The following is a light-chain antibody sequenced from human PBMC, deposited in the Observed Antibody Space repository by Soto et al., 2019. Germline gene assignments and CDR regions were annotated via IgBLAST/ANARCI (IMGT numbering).Light chain of an antibody. Sequence: DIQMTQSPSTLSASVGDRVTITCRASQSVSSWLAWYQQKPGKAPKLLIYKASSLESGVPSRFSGSGSGTDFTLTISSLQPDDFATYYCQQYNSYPWTFGQGTKLEIK. V-gene: IGKV1-5*03. CDR1: QSVSSW. CDR3: QQYNSYPWT. J-gene: IGKJ2*02. CDR2: KAS.